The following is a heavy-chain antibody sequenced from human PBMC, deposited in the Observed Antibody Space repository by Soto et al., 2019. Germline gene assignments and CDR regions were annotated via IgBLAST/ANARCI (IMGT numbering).Heavy chain of an antibody. CDR1: GGSFSGYY. D-gene: IGHD4-17*01. V-gene: IGHV4-34*01. CDR3: ARFTPRLTVTSFDY. CDR2: INHSGST. Sequence: SETLSLTCAVYGGSFSGYYWSWIRQPPGKGLEWIGEINHSGSTNYNPSLKSRVTISVDTSKNQFSLKLSSVTAADTAVYYCARFTPRLTVTSFDYWGQGTLVTVSS. J-gene: IGHJ4*02.